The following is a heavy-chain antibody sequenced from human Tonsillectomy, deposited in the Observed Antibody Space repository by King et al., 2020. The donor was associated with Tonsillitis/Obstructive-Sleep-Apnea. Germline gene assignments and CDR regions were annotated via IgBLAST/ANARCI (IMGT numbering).Heavy chain of an antibody. J-gene: IGHJ3*02. CDR2: IYFTGST. Sequence: VQLQESGPGLVKPSETLSLTCTVSGGPITNYYWSWIRQPPGKGLEWIGYIYFTGSTKYNPSLKSRVTISVDTSKNQFSLTLSSVIAADTAVYYCAREGDEVDAFDIWGQGTMVTVSS. CDR3: AREGDEVDAFDI. V-gene: IGHV4-59*01. D-gene: IGHD3-16*01. CDR1: GGPITNYY.